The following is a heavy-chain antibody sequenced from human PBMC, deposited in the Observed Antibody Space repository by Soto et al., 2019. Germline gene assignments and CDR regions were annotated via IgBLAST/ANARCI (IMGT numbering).Heavy chain of an antibody. Sequence: GALRLSCAAPGFTLSSFALSWVRQAPGKGLERVSAISGGGDGTDYADSVKGRFTISRDNSKNTLYLQMNSLRAEDTAVYYCAGPGYSSQDYWGQGALVTVSS. CDR3: AGPGYSSQDY. V-gene: IGHV3-23*01. CDR1: GFTLSSFA. J-gene: IGHJ4*02. CDR2: ISGGGDGT. D-gene: IGHD5-18*01.